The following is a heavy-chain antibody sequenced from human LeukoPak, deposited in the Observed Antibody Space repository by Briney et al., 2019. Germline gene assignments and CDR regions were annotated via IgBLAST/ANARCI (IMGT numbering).Heavy chain of an antibody. Sequence: PGGSLRLSCAASGFTFSSYAMSWVRQAPGKGLEWVSAISGSGGSTYYADSVKGRFTISRDSSKNTLYLQMNSLRAEDTAVYYCAKDLPGGGTRWMGNAFDIWGQGTMVTVSS. CDR1: GFTFSSYA. CDR3: AKDLPGGGTRWMGNAFDI. J-gene: IGHJ3*02. CDR2: ISGSGGST. D-gene: IGHD2-15*01. V-gene: IGHV3-23*01.